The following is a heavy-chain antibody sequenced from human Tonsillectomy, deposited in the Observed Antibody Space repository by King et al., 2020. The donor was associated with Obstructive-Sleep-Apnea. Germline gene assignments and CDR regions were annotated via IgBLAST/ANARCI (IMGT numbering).Heavy chain of an antibody. CDR3: AGDSGYGDYGFWYGMDV. CDR2: ISYDGSNK. J-gene: IGHJ6*02. V-gene: IGHV3-30*04. CDR1: GFTLSGYA. D-gene: IGHD4-17*01. Sequence: VQLVESGGDVVQPGRSLRLSCVVSGFTLSGYAMHWVRQAPGKGLEWVAVISYDGSNKYYADAVKGRFTISRDNFKNMVHLQMNSLRAEDTAVYYCAGDSGYGDYGFWYGMDVWGQGTTVTVSS.